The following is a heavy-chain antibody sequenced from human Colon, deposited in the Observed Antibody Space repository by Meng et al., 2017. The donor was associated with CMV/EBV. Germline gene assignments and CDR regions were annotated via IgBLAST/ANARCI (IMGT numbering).Heavy chain of an antibody. V-gene: IGHV3-30*04. Sequence: GESLKISCSTSGFTFDSYAMHWVRQTPGKGLEWVALISFDGRNTYYADSVKGRFTISRDNAKNSLYLQMNSLRAEDTAVYYCARDMNQLPLYWYFDLWGRGTLVTVSS. J-gene: IGHJ2*01. D-gene: IGHD2-2*01. CDR3: ARDMNQLPLYWYFDL. CDR2: ISFDGRNT. CDR1: GFTFDSYA.